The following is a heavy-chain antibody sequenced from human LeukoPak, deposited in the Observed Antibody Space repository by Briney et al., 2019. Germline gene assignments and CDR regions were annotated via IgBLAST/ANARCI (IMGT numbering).Heavy chain of an antibody. CDR3: TSSYYYERRVTLDD. D-gene: IGHD3-22*01. V-gene: IGHV3-73*01. CDR2: IRSKANSYAT. CDR1: VCTFSHYR. J-gene: IGHJ4*02. Sequence: PGGSLRLSCAATVCTFSHYRMHWVRQASGKGLEWVGRIRSKANSYATAYAASVKGRFTISRDDSKSTAYLQMNSLKTEDTAVYHCTSSYYYERRVTLDDWSQGTLVTVSS.